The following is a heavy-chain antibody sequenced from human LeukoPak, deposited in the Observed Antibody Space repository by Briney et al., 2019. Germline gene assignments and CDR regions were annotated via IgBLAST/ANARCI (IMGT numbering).Heavy chain of an antibody. D-gene: IGHD3-3*01. J-gene: IGHJ4*02. V-gene: IGHV1-69*06. CDR2: INPIFGTA. CDR1: GCTFSNYA. Sequence: ASVKVSCKASGCTFSNYAISWVRQAPGQGLEWMGGINPIFGTANYAQKFRGRVTITADKSTRTAYMELSRLRSDDTAVYYCARDGWLRFLGFDYWGQGTLVTVSS. CDR3: ARDGWLRFLGFDY.